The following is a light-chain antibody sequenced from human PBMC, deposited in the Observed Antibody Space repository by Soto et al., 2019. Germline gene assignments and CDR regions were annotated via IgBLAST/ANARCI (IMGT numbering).Light chain of an antibody. CDR2: AAS. Sequence: DIQMTQSPSSVPASVGDRVTITCRASQGIRNWLAWYRQTPGKAPELLIFAASSMQSGVPSRFSGRGSGTEFTLTIDSLQPEDFATYYCQQTDSFPLSFGGGTKVDIK. CDR1: QGIRNW. V-gene: IGKV1D-12*01. J-gene: IGKJ4*01. CDR3: QQTDSFPLS.